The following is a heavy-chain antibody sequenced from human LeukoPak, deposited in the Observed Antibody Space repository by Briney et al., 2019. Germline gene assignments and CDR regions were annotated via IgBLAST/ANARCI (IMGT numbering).Heavy chain of an antibody. CDR1: GGTFSSYD. CDR3: AMGVGAPEDLAVAADFDY. J-gene: IGHJ4*02. Sequence: SVKVSCKASGGTFSSYDISWVRQAPGQGLEWMGGIIPMFGTANYAQKSQGRVTISADKSTSTAYMELSSLRSEDTAVYYCAMGVGAPEDLAVAADFDYWGQGTLVTVSS. V-gene: IGHV1-69*06. D-gene: IGHD6-19*01. CDR2: IIPMFGTA.